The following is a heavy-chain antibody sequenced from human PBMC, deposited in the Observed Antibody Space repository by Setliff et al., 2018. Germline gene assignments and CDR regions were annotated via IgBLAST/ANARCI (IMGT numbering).Heavy chain of an antibody. J-gene: IGHJ2*01. CDR2: KSNRGDT. V-gene: IGHV4-59*01. D-gene: IGHD3-22*01. CDR3: ARAVDSSGYFPYWYFDL. Sequence: KTSETLSLTCTVSGGSIGSSFWNWIRQSPGKGLEWIGYKSNRGDTNSNPSLRSRLTMSVDASKSQFSLNLTSVTAADTAVYFCARAVDSSGYFPYWYFDLWGRGALVTVSS. CDR1: GGSIGSSF.